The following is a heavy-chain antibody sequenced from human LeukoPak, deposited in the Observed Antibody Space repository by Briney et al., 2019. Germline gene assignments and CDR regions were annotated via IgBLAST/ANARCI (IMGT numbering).Heavy chain of an antibody. D-gene: IGHD5-18*01. CDR2: IYYSGGDM. CDR3: ARQPAATAAFDS. V-gene: IGHV4-59*08. J-gene: IGHJ3*02. Sequence: SETLSLICTVSGGSINNYYWSWIRQPPGKGLEWIGYIYYSGGDMNYNPSLKSRLTISVDTSKNQISLMLTSMTAADTAVYYCARQPAATAAFDSWAQGTMVTVSS. CDR1: GGSINNYY.